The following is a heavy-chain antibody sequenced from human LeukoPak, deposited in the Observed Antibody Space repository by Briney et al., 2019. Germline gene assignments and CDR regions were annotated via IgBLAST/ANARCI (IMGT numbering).Heavy chain of an antibody. V-gene: IGHV3-33*06. CDR3: AKDGDRGQYYYYYYMDV. CDR1: GFTFSDYG. CDR2: IWYDGSNE. J-gene: IGHJ6*03. Sequence: QPGGSLRLSCTASGFTFSDYGMHWVRQAPGKGLEWVAGIWYDGSNEAYADSLRGRITISRDTSKNTLYLQMNGLRAEDTAVYFCAKDGDRGQYYYYYYMDVWGKGPRSPSP. D-gene: IGHD7-27*01.